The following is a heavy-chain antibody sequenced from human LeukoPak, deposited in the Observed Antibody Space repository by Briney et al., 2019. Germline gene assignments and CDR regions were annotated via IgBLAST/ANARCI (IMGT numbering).Heavy chain of an antibody. V-gene: IGHV3-23*01. D-gene: IGHD5-18*01. J-gene: IGHJ4*02. Sequence: GGSLRLSCAASGFTFNLYGTSWVRQAPGKGREWVSVISAGGGDIYYADSVKGRFTISRDNSKNMLYLQMNSLRAEDTAVYYCAKAMAGGYNYGPFDNWGLGALVTVSS. CDR3: AKAMAGGYNYGPFDN. CDR1: GFTFNLYG. CDR2: ISAGGGDI.